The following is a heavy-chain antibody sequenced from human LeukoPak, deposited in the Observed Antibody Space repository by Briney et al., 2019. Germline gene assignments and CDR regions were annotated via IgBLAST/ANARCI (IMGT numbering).Heavy chain of an antibody. Sequence: SETLSLTCTVSGGSFSSGSYYWSWIRQPPGKGLEWIVYIYYSGSTNYNPSLKSRVTISVDTSKNQFSLKLSSVTAADTAVYYCARSKGYYDILTGYSFDYWGQGTLVTVSS. CDR3: ARSKGYYDILTGYSFDY. D-gene: IGHD3-9*01. V-gene: IGHV4-61*01. J-gene: IGHJ4*02. CDR1: GGSFSSGSYY. CDR2: IYYSGST.